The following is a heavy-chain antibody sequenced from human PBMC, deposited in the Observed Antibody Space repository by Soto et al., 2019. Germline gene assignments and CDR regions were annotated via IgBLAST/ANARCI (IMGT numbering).Heavy chain of an antibody. CDR2: IYYSGST. CDR1: GGSIIRSSYY. Sequence: SETLSLTCTVSGGSIIRSSYYWVWIRQPPGKGLEWIGSIYYSGSTYYNPSLKSRVTISVDTSKNQFSLKLSSVTAADTAVYYCARRAGDGDSHFDYWGQGTLVTVSS. D-gene: IGHD4-17*01. J-gene: IGHJ4*02. CDR3: ARRAGDGDSHFDY. V-gene: IGHV4-39*01.